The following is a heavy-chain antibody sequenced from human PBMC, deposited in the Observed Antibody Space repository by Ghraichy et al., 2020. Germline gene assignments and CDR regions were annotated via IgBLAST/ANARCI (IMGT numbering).Heavy chain of an antibody. CDR3: ATDSGLYSSGWRYYYYGMDV. CDR1: GYTLTELS. V-gene: IGHV1-24*01. Sequence: KVSCKVSGYTLTELSMHWVRQAPGKGLEWMGGFDPEDGETIYAQKFQGRVTMTEDTSTDTAYMELSSLRSEDTAVYYCATDSGLYSSGWRYYYYGMDVWGQGTTVTVSS. CDR2: FDPEDGET. D-gene: IGHD6-19*01. J-gene: IGHJ6*02.